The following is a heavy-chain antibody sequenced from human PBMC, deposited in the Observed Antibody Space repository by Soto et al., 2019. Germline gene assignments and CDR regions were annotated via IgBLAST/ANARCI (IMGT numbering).Heavy chain of an antibody. CDR3: ATTLSIAARLPYFDY. D-gene: IGHD6-6*01. CDR1: GYTLTELS. Sequence: ASVKVSCKVSGYTLTELSMHWVRQAPGKGLEWMGGFDPEDGETIYAQKFQGRVTMTEDTSTDTAYMELSSLRSEDTAVYYCATTLSIAARLPYFDYWGQGTLVTVSS. V-gene: IGHV1-24*01. J-gene: IGHJ4*02. CDR2: FDPEDGET.